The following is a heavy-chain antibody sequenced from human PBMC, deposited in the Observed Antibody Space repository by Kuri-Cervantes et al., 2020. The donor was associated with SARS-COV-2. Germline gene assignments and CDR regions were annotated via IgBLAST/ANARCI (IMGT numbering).Heavy chain of an antibody. D-gene: IGHD5-18*01. CDR2: INPNSGGT. CDR3: ARDCTSFGYSYGHAFDI. J-gene: IGHJ3*02. V-gene: IGHV1-2*02. Sequence: ASVKVSCKASGYTFTGYYMHWVRQAPGQGLEWMGWINPNSGGTNYAQKFQGRVTMTRDTSISTAYIELSRLRSDDTAVYYRARDCTSFGYSYGHAFDIWGQGTMVTVSS. CDR1: GYTFTGYY.